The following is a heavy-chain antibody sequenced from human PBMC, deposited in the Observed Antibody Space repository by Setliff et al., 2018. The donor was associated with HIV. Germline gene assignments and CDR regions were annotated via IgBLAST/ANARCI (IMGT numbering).Heavy chain of an antibody. CDR1: GFTFDTYG. CDR3: AKAHHYHGSGSYYTPHFFDY. CDR2: IWYDGNNK. Sequence: QAGGSLRLSCVASGFTFDTYGMHWVRQAPGKGLEWVAVIWYDGNNKYYADSVKGRFTISRDNSNNTLYLQMNTLRVEDTAMYYCAKAHHYHGSGSYYTPHFFDYWGRGVPVTVSS. J-gene: IGHJ4*02. V-gene: IGHV3-33*06. D-gene: IGHD3-10*01.